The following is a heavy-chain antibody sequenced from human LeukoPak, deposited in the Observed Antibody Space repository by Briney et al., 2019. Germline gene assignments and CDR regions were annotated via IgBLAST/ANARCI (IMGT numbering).Heavy chain of an antibody. CDR1: GFAFSDYS. V-gene: IGHV3-21*01. D-gene: IGHD2-15*01. CDR3: ARDWPADIVVVVAAEGAFDI. CDR2: IYSNTIYI. J-gene: IGHJ3*02. Sequence: GGSLRLSCAASGFAFSDYSMNWFRQAPGKGLEWVSSIYSNTIYIYYSDSVKGRFTISRDNAKNSLYLQMNSLRVEDTAVYYCARDWPADIVVVVAAEGAFDIWGQGTMVTVSS.